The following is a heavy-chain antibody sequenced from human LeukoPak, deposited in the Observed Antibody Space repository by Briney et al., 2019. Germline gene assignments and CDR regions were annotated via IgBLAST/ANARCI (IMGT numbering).Heavy chain of an antibody. CDR2: INTNTGNP. V-gene: IGHV7-4-1*02. CDR1: GYTFTSYA. CDR3: ARDRPCYSTIHDAFDI. J-gene: IGHJ3*02. Sequence: GASVKVSCKASGYTFTSYAINWVRQAPGQGLEWMGWINTNTGNPTYARGFTGRFVFSLDTSVSTAYLQISSLKAEDTAVFYCARDRPCYSTIHDAFDIWGQGTMVTVSS. D-gene: IGHD2-21*02.